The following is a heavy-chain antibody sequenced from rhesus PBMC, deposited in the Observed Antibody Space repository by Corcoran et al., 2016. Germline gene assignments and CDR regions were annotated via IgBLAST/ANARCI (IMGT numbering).Heavy chain of an antibody. J-gene: IGHJ4*01. CDR3: ARIGGYSGYRRYYFDY. D-gene: IGHD5-30*01. Sequence: QVQLQESGPGLVKPSETLSLTCAVSGGSLRGYYWNWTRQPPGKGLAWVGYIGGGSGSTYYNPSLKNRVTISTDTSKNQFSLKLSSVTAADTAVYYCARIGGYSGYRRYYFDYWGQGVLVTVSS. CDR1: GGSLRGYY. CDR2: IGGGSGST. V-gene: IGHV4-165*02.